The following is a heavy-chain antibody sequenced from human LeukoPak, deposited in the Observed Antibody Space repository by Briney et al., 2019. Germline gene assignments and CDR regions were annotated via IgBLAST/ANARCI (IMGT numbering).Heavy chain of an antibody. CDR3: ATGHSYGYDY. CDR2: VKGDGRTT. Sequence: QPGGSLRLSCAASGLTFSDFWMHWVRQPLGKGLVWVALVKGDGRTTIYADSVKGRFTISRDNAKNTLYLQMNSLRADDSGVYYCATGHSYGYDYWGQGVLVTVSS. CDR1: GLTFSDFW. J-gene: IGHJ4*02. D-gene: IGHD5-18*01. V-gene: IGHV3-74*01.